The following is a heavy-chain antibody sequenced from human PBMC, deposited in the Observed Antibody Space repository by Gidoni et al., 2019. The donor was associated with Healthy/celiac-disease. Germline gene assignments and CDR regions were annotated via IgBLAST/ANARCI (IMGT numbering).Heavy chain of an antibody. CDR2: IYWNDDK. D-gene: IGHD2-2*01. Sequence: QITLKESGPTLVKPTQTLTLTCTFSGFSLSTSGVGVGWIRQPPGKALEWLALIYWNDDKRYSPSLKSRLTITKDTSKNQVVLTMTNMDPVDTATYYCAHRRMYCSSTSCYGGPFDPWGQGTLVTVSS. V-gene: IGHV2-5*01. CDR3: AHRRMYCSSTSCYGGPFDP. J-gene: IGHJ5*02. CDR1: GFSLSTSGVG.